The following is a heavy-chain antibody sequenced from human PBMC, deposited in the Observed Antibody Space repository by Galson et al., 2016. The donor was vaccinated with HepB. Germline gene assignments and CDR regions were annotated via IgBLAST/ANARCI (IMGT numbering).Heavy chain of an antibody. CDR1: GGSISSSSYY. J-gene: IGHJ4*02. CDR2: INYSGRT. D-gene: IGHD3-16*01. CDR3: ARVGEAGTDFDY. Sequence: EPLSLTCTGSGGSISSSSYYWGWIRQPPGKGLEWIGSINYSGRTYYNPSLKSRVTISVDTSKNQFSLKLSSVTAADTAVYYCARVGEAGTDFDYWGQGTLVTVSS. V-gene: IGHV4-39*01.